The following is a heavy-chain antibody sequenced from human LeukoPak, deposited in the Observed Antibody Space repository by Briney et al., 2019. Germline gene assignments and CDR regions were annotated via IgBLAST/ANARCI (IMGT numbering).Heavy chain of an antibody. V-gene: IGHV5-51*01. D-gene: IGHD2-21*02. CDR2: IYPGDSDT. Sequence: GESLKISCKGSGYSFTKYWIGWVRQMPGKGLEWMGIIYPGDSDTRYSPSFQGQVTISADKSITTAYLQWNSLKASDTAMYYCARSHCSGDCYSALFDYWGQGTLVTVSS. CDR1: GYSFTKYW. J-gene: IGHJ4*02. CDR3: ARSHCSGDCYSALFDY.